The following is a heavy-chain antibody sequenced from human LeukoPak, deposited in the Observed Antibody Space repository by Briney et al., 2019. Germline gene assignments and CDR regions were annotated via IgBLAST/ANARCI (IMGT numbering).Heavy chain of an antibody. V-gene: IGHV6-1*01. Sequence: SQTLSLTCAISGDTVSSNTAAWHWIRQSPSRGLGWLGRTYYRSKWNTDYAASVQNRITINPDTSTNQFSLQLKSATPEDTAVYYCSRQRSTSTYYFGLDVWGQGTTVTVSS. CDR2: TYYRSKWNT. J-gene: IGHJ6*02. D-gene: IGHD6-6*01. CDR1: GDTVSSNTAA. CDR3: SRQRSTSTYYFGLDV.